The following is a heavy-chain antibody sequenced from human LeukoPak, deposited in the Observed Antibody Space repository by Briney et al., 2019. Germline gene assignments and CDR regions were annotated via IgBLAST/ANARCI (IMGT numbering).Heavy chain of an antibody. CDR3: AKLEVGVTRGGDY. D-gene: IGHD1-26*01. J-gene: IGHJ4*02. CDR1: GFTFSSYA. V-gene: IGHV3-23*01. Sequence: GGSLRLSCAASGFTFSSYAMSWVRQAPGKGLEWVSAISGSGGSPYSADSVKGRITISRDNSKNTLYLQMNSLRAEDTAVYYCAKLEVGVTRGGDYWGQGTLVTVSS. CDR2: ISGSGGSP.